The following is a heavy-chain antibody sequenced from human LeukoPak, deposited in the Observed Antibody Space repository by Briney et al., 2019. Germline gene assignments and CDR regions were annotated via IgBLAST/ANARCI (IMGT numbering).Heavy chain of an antibody. CDR3: ARGARGYSYG. D-gene: IGHD5-18*01. CDR1: GGSVSSGSYY. J-gene: IGHJ4*02. V-gene: IGHV4-61*01. CDR2: IYNSENT. Sequence: PSETLSLTCTVSGGSVSSGSYYWSWIRQSPGKGLEWIGYIYNSENTNYNPSLKSRVTISVDTSKNQFSLKLSSVTAAGTAVYYCARGARGYSYGWGQGTLVTVSS.